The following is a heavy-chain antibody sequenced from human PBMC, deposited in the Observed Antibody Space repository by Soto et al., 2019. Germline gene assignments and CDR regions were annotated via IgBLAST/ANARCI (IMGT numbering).Heavy chain of an antibody. J-gene: IGHJ5*02. V-gene: IGHV4-31*03. Sequence: QVQLQESGPRLVKPSQTLSLSCSISGGSITSANYYWTWIRLFPGKGLEWIGYIYSSGTTHYNPSLKSRATISLDTSNNQFSLEVKSATAWATAVYYCARMVVHLGELTRDWFDPWGQGSLVTVSS. D-gene: IGHD2-15*01. CDR3: ARMVVHLGELTRDWFDP. CDR2: IYSSGTT. CDR1: GGSITSANYY.